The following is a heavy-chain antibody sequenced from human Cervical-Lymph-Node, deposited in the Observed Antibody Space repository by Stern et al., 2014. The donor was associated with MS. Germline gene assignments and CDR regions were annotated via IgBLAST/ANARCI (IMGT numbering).Heavy chain of an antibody. J-gene: IGHJ4*02. CDR1: GFTFSSYH. D-gene: IGHD6-13*01. Sequence: EVHLVESGGGLVTPGGSLRLSCAASGFTFSSYHMDWVRQAPGKGLEWVASISSSSTYIYYADSLKGRFTISRDNAKNSLYLQMNSLRAEDTAVYYCARIKARQLVPDFDYWGQGTLVTVSS. CDR2: ISSSSTYI. CDR3: ARIKARQLVPDFDY. V-gene: IGHV3-21*01.